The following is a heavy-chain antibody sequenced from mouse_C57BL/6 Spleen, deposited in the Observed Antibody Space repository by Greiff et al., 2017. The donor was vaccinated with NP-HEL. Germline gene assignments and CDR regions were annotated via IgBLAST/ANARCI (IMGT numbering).Heavy chain of an antibody. J-gene: IGHJ2*01. V-gene: IGHV1-55*01. CDR3: ARGGLRTYYFDY. CDR1: GYTFTSYC. Sequence: QVQLQQPGAELVKPGASVKMSCKASGYTFTSYCITWVKQRPGQGLEWIGDIYPGSGSTNYNEKFKSKAKLTVDTSSSTAYMQLSSLTSEDSAVYYCARGGLRTYYFDYWGQGTTLTVSS. CDR2: IYPGSGST. D-gene: IGHD2-4*01.